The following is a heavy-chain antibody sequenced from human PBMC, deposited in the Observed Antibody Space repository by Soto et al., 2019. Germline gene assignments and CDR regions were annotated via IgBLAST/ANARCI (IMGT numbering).Heavy chain of an antibody. D-gene: IGHD2-2*02. CDR2: ISAYNGNT. V-gene: IGHV1-18*04. CDR3: ARVLGYCSSTSCYTDNWFDP. Sequence: ASVKVSCKASGYTFTSYGISWVRQAPGQGLEWMGWISAYNGNTNYAQKLQGRVTMTTDTSTSTAYMELRSLRSDDTAVYYCARVLGYCSSTSCYTDNWFDPWGQGTLVTVSS. CDR1: GYTFTSYG. J-gene: IGHJ5*02.